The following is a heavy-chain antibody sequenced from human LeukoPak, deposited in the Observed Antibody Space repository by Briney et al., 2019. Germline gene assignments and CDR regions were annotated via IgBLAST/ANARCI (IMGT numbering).Heavy chain of an antibody. V-gene: IGHV3-74*01. CDR1: GFTFSSYW. CDR2: INSDGSST. Sequence: PGGSLRLSCAASGFTFSSYWMHWVRQAPGKGLVWDSRINSDGSSTSYADSVKGRFTISRDNAKNTLYLQMNSLRAEDTAVYYCARSPTGDYFDYWGQGTLVTVSS. J-gene: IGHJ4*02. CDR3: ARSPTGDYFDY. D-gene: IGHD4-11*01.